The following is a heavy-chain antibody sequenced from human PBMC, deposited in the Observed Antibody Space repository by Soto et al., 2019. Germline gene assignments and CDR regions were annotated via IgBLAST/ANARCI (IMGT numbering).Heavy chain of an antibody. Sequence: GGSLRLSCAASGFTFKSYAMTWVRQAPGKGLEWVSIISSSGDATYYVDSVKGRFTISRDNSRNTLNLQMNSLRVEDTAVYYCAKNAEFGSWGMDVWGQGTTGTFSS. V-gene: IGHV3-23*01. D-gene: IGHD1-26*01. J-gene: IGHJ6*02. CDR3: AKNAEFGSWGMDV. CDR1: GFTFKSYA. CDR2: ISSSGDAT.